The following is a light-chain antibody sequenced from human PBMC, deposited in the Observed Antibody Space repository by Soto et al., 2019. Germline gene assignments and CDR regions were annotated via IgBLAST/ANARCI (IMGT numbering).Light chain of an antibody. CDR2: EVS. CDR1: SSDVGGSDH. CDR3: NSYTGSTRYV. Sequence: QSALTQPPSASGSPGQSVTIPCTGSSSDVGGSDHVSWYQQHPGKAPKLIIYEVSKRPAGVPDRFSGSKSGNTASLTVSGLQAEDEADYYCNSYTGSTRYVFGTGTKLTV. V-gene: IGLV2-8*01. J-gene: IGLJ1*01.